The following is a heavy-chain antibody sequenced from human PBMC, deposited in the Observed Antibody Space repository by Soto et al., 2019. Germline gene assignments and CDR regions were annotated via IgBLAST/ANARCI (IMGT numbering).Heavy chain of an antibody. CDR1: GFTFSSYS. D-gene: IGHD2-15*01. V-gene: IGHV3-48*01. J-gene: IGHJ4*02. CDR2: INFSSDVI. Sequence: DVQLVESGGGLVQPGGSLRLSCSASGFTFSSYSMNWFRQAPGKGLEWLSYINFSSDVIYYADSVKGRFTISRDNAENSLFLQMSSLRAEDTGVYYCVRVAGGSFVWGQGTLVTVSS. CDR3: VRVAGGSFV.